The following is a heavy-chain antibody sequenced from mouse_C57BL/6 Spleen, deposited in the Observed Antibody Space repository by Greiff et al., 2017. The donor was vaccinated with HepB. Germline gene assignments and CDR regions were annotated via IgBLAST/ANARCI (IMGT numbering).Heavy chain of an antibody. Sequence: QVQLQQPGAELVKPGASVKLSCKASGYTFTSYWMHWVKQRPGRGLEWIGRIGPNSGGTKYNEKFKSKATLTVDKPSSTAYMQLSSLTSEDSAVYDCARSQATYDFDYWGQGTTLTVSS. D-gene: IGHD3-2*02. CDR2: IGPNSGGT. CDR1: GYTFTSYW. J-gene: IGHJ2*01. CDR3: ARSQATYDFDY. V-gene: IGHV1-72*01.